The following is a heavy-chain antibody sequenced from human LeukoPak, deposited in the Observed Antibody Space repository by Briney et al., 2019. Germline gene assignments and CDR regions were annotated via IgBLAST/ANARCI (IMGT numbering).Heavy chain of an antibody. CDR2: ISGSGGST. V-gene: IGHV3-23*01. J-gene: IGHJ4*02. Sequence: GGSLRLSCAASGFTFSSYAMSWVRQAPGKGLEWVSAISGSGGSTYYADSVKGRFTISRDNSKNTLYLQMNSLRAEDTAVYYCARSTYYYDSSGYYQGDYWGQGTLVTVSS. CDR1: GFTFSSYA. CDR3: ARSTYYYDSSGYYQGDY. D-gene: IGHD3-22*01.